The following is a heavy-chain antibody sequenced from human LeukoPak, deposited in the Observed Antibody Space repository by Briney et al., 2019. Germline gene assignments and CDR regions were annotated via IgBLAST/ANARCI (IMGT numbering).Heavy chain of an antibody. CDR3: TRDPDYMDV. V-gene: IGHV3-66*02. CDR2: IYTGGST. CDR1: GFTVSSNY. J-gene: IGHJ6*03. Sequence: GGSLRLSCAASGFTVSSNYMSWVRQAPGKGREWVSVIYTGGSTYYADSVKGRFTISRDSSKNTLYLQMNSLRVADTAVYYCTRDPDYMDVWGKGTTVIVSS.